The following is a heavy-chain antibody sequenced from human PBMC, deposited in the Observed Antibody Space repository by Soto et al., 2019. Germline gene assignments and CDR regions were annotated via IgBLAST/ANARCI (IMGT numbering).Heavy chain of an antibody. V-gene: IGHV4-31*03. CDR1: GGSISSGGYY. CDR3: AREGSPHWFDP. Sequence: SSETLSLTCTVSGGSISSGGYYWSWIRQHPGKGLEWIGYIYYSGSTYYNPSLKSRVTISVDTSKNQFSLKLSSVTAADTAVYYCAREGSPHWFDPWGQGTLVTVSS. CDR2: IYYSGST. J-gene: IGHJ5*02. D-gene: IGHD6-19*01.